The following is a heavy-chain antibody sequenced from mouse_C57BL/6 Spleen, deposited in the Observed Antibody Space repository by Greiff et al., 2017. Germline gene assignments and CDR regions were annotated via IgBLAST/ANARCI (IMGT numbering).Heavy chain of an antibody. D-gene: IGHD2-1*01. CDR2: IRNKANNHAT. CDR3: TRGGNSWYFDV. CDR1: GFTFSDAW. Sequence: EVHLVESGGGLVQPGGSMKLSCAASGFTFSDAWMDWVRQSPEQGLEWVAEIRNKANNHATYYAESVKGRFTISRDDSKSSVYLQMNSLRAEDTGIYYCTRGGNSWYFDVWGTGTTVTVSS. J-gene: IGHJ1*03. V-gene: IGHV6-6*01.